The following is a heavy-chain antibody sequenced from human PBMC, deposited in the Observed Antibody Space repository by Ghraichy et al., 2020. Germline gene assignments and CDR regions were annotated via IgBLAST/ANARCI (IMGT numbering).Heavy chain of an antibody. D-gene: IGHD4-11*01. V-gene: IGHV4-31*03. CDR3: AGGSPVTTPVDY. CDR1: GGSISSGGYY. Sequence: SETLSLTCTVSGGSISSGGYYWSWIRQHPGKGLEWIGYIYYSGSTYYNPSLKSRVTISVDTSKNQFSLKLSSVTAADTAVYYFAGGSPVTTPVDYWGQGTLVTVSS. CDR2: IYYSGST. J-gene: IGHJ4*02.